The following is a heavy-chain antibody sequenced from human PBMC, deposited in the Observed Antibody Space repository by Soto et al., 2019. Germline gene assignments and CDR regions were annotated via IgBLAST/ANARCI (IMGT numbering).Heavy chain of an antibody. J-gene: IGHJ6*02. CDR3: ARNMSMIVVVVYYYYGMDV. CDR2: IGTAGDT. V-gene: IGHV3-13*01. D-gene: IGHD3-22*01. CDR1: GFTFSSYD. Sequence: GSLRLSCAASGFTFSSYDMHWVRQATGKGLEWVSAIGTAGDTYYPGSVKGRFTISRENAKNSLYLQMNSLRAGDTAVYYCARNMSMIVVVVYYYYGMDVWGQGTTVTVSS.